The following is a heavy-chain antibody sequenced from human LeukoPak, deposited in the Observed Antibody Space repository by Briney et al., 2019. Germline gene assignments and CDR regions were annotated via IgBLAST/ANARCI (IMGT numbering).Heavy chain of an antibody. J-gene: IGHJ5*02. CDR1: GFTFSSYS. CDR2: ISSSSSTI. V-gene: IGHV3-48*01. CDR3: ARELDYDFWSGYSNNNWFDP. Sequence: PGGSLRLSCAASGFTFSSYSMNWVRQAPGKGLEWVPYISSSSSTIYYADSVKGRFTISRDNAKNSLYLQMNSLRAEDTAVYYCARELDYDFWSGYSNNNWFDPWGQGTLVTVSS. D-gene: IGHD3-3*01.